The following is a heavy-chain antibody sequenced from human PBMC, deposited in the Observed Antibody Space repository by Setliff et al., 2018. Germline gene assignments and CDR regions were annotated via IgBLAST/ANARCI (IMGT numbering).Heavy chain of an antibody. CDR2: IYASGST. CDR3: ARESYYYYVDV. V-gene: IGHV4-61*02. CDR1: GGSISSGSHY. Sequence: LSLTCTVSGGSISSGSHYWSWIRQPAGKGLEWIGRIYASGSTNYNPSLKSRVTISVDMSKNQFSLKLSSVTAADTAVYYCARESYYYYVDVWGKGTTVTVSS. J-gene: IGHJ6*03.